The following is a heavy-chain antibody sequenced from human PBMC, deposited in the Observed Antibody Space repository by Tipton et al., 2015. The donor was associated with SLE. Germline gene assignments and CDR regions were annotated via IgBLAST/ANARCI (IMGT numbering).Heavy chain of an antibody. V-gene: IGHV4-34*01. J-gene: IGHJ3*02. CDR2: INHSGST. D-gene: IGHD3-9*01. CDR1: GGAFSGYY. CDR3: ASGILTGYAAFDI. Sequence: TLSLTCAVYGGAFSGYYWSWVRQPPGEGVGWVWGINHSGSTNYKPAPKRRVTISVDTPKNQFSLKLSSVTAADTAVYYCASGILTGYAAFDIWGPGTMVTVSS.